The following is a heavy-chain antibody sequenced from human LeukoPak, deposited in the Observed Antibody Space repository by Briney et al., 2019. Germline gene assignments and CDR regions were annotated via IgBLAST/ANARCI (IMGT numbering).Heavy chain of an antibody. J-gene: IGHJ5*02. D-gene: IGHD3-3*01. CDR2: INHSGST. Sequence: SETLSLTCAVYGGSFSGYYWSWIRQPPGKGLEWIGEINHSGSTNYNPSLKSRVTISVETSKNQFSLKLSSVTAADTAVYYCARVHRLRFLEPTNWFDPWGQGTLVTVSS. V-gene: IGHV4-34*01. CDR1: GGSFSGYY. CDR3: ARVHRLRFLEPTNWFDP.